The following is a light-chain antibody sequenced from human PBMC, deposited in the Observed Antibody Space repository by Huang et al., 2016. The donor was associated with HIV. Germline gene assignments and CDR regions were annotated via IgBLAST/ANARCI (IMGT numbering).Light chain of an antibody. CDR3: QESYSTPPLT. CDR2: AAS. J-gene: IGKJ4*01. CDR1: QSISSY. Sequence: DLQMTQSPSSLSASVGDRVTIPCRASQSISSYLNWYQQKPGKAPKLLIYAASSVQSGVPSRFSGSGSGTDFTLTISSLQPEDFATYYCQESYSTPPLTFGGGTKVEIK. V-gene: IGKV1-39*01.